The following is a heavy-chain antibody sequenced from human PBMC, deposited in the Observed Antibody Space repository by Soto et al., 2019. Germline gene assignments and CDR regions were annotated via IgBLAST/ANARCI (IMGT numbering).Heavy chain of an antibody. D-gene: IGHD3-10*01. CDR2: IYHSGST. Sequence: SETLYLTCAVSSGSISSSNRWSWVRQHPGKGLEWIGEIYHSGSTNYNPSLKSRVTISVDKSKNQYSLKLSSVTAANTVVYYCARRKRGVTMGEWGKGTLVTVSS. CDR1: SGSISSSNR. J-gene: IGHJ4*02. V-gene: IGHV4-4*02. CDR3: ARRKRGVTMGE.